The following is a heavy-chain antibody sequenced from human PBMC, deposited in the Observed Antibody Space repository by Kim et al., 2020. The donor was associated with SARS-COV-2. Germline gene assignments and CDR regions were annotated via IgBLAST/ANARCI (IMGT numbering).Heavy chain of an antibody. D-gene: IGHD6-19*01. Sequence: GGSLRLSCSASGFTFSSYAMHWVRQAPGKGLEYVSAISSNGGSTYYADSVKGRFTISRDNSKNTLYLQMGSLSAEDTAVYYCVKVIAVAGSRGYFDSWGQGTLVTVSS. CDR3: VKVIAVAGSRGYFDS. CDR1: GFTFSSYA. J-gene: IGHJ4*02. CDR2: ISSNGGST. V-gene: IGHV3-64D*09.